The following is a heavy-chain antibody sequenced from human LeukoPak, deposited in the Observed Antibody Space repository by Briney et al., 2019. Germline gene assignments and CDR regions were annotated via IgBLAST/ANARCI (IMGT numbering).Heavy chain of an antibody. D-gene: IGHD3-9*01. Sequence: NPGGSLRLSCAASGFTFSSYSMNWVRQAPVKGLEWVSSISSSSSYIYYADSEKGRFTISRDNAKNSLYLQMNSLRAEDTAVYYCARLGVYFDFWFDPWGQGTLVTVSS. CDR2: ISSSSSYI. CDR3: ARLGVYFDFWFDP. CDR1: GFTFSSYS. V-gene: IGHV3-21*01. J-gene: IGHJ5*02.